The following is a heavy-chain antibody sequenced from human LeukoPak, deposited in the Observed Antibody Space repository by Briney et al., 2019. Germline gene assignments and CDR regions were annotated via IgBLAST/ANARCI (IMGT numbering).Heavy chain of an antibody. CDR3: ARDIHGDLHY. CDR1: GYTFSNYD. Sequence: GASVKVSCKPSGYTFSNYDISWVRQAPGRGLEWMGSITSYNGKTKYAQKVQGRVTMTTDTSTSTAYMEVSSLRSDDTAVYYCARDIHGDLHYWGQGTLVTVSS. V-gene: IGHV1-18*01. D-gene: IGHD4-17*01. J-gene: IGHJ4*02. CDR2: ITSYNGKT.